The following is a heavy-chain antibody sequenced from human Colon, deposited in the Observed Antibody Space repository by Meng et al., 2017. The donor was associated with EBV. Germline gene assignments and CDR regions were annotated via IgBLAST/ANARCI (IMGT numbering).Heavy chain of an antibody. V-gene: IGHV4-31*03. CDR3: ARGPSRWLQFSFDY. Sequence: QVQLQESGPGLVKPSQTLFLTCTVSGGSISSGGYYWSWIRQHPGKGLEWIGYIYYSGSTYYNPSLKSRVTISIDTSKNQFSLKLSSVTAADTAVYYCARGPSRWLQFSFDYWGQGTLVTVSS. D-gene: IGHD5-24*01. J-gene: IGHJ4*02. CDR1: GGSISSGGYY. CDR2: IYYSGST.